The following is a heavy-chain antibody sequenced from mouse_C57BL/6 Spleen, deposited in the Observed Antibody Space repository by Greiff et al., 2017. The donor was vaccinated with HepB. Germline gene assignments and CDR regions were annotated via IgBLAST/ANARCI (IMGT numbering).Heavy chain of an antibody. CDR2: ISYDGSN. D-gene: IGHD2-1*01. Sequence: EVKLQESGPGLVKPSQSLSLTCSVTGYSITSGYYWNWIRQFPGNKLEWMGYISYDGSNNYNPSLKNRISITRDTSKNQFFLKLNSVTTEDTATYYCARGSLLWFAYWGQGTLVTVSA. CDR1: GYSITSGYY. CDR3: ARGSLLWFAY. J-gene: IGHJ3*01. V-gene: IGHV3-6*01.